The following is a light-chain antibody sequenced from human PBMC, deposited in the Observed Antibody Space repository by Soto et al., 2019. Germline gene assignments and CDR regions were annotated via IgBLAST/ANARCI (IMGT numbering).Light chain of an antibody. CDR3: SSYAGNNNVV. J-gene: IGLJ2*01. CDR1: TSDVGGYNY. V-gene: IGLV2-8*01. Sequence: QSALTQPPSASGSPGQSVAISCTGTTSDVGGYNYVSWDQQHQGKAPKLMLYDVSERPSGVPDRFSGSKSGNTASLTVSGLQAEDAADYYCSSYAGNNNVVFGGGTKLTVL. CDR2: DVS.